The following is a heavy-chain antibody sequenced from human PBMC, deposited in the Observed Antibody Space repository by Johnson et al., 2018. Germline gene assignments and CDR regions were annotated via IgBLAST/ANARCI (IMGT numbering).Heavy chain of an antibody. V-gene: IGHV3-74*01. CDR1: GFTFSSYW. CDR2: INSDGSST. D-gene: IGHD5-18*01. J-gene: IGHJ6*02. Sequence: VQLQESGGGLVQPGGSLRLSCAASGFTFSSYWMHWVRQAPGKGLVWVSRINSDGSSTSYADSVKGRFTISRDNAKNTLYLQMNSLRAEDTAVYYCARARSWGIQLYYYYYGMDVWGQGTTVTVSS. CDR3: ARARSWGIQLYYYYYGMDV.